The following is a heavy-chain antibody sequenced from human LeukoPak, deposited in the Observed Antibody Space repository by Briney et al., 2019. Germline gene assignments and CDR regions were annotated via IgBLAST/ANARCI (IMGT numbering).Heavy chain of an antibody. D-gene: IGHD1-1*01. V-gene: IGHV3-33*01. Sequence: QPGGSLRLSCAASGFTFSSYGMHWVRQAPGKGLEWVAVIWYDGSNKYYADSVKGRFTNSRDNSKNTLYLQMNSLRAEDTAVYYCARDSVDFQLGYYFDYWGQGTLVTVSS. J-gene: IGHJ4*02. CDR1: GFTFSSYG. CDR3: ARDSVDFQLGYYFDY. CDR2: IWYDGSNK.